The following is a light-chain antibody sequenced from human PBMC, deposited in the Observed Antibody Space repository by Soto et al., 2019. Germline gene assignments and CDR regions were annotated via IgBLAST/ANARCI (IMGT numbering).Light chain of an antibody. CDR2: SAS. J-gene: IGKJ1*01. V-gene: IGKV1-17*03. CDR1: QDISNR. CDR3: QQHAAYPRD. Sequence: DIQVTQSPSAMSAAVGDRVTITCRTSQDISNRLGWFQQRPGKAPKRLISSASTLETGVPSRFSGTGSRTEFTLTISSLQPEDFATYYCQQHAAYPRDFGQGTKVEMK.